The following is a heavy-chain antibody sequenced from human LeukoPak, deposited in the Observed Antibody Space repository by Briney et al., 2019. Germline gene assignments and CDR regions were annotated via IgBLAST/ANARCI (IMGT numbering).Heavy chain of an antibody. CDR2: IYYSGRT. J-gene: IGHJ4*02. V-gene: IGHV4-39*07. D-gene: IGHD6-19*01. CDR3: ARDYGGWYYFDY. Sequence: SETLSLTCTVSGGSISSNSYYWGWIRQPPGKGLEWIGSIYYSGRTYYNPSLKSRVTMPVDTSNNQFSLQLRSVTAADTALYYCARDYGGWYYFDYWGQGTLVTVSS. CDR1: GGSISSNSYY.